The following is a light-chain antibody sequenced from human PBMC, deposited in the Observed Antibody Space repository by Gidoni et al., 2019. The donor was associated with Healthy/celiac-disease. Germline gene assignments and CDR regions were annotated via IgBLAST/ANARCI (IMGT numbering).Light chain of an antibody. CDR1: QSISSY. J-gene: IGKJ2*01. V-gene: IGKV1-39*01. CDR3: QQSYSTPRT. Sequence: DIQMTQSPSSLSASVGDIVTITCRASQSISSYLNWYQQKPGKAPKLLIYAASSLQSGVPSRFSGSGSGKDFTLTSSRLQPEDFATYYCQQSYSTPRTFGQGTKLEIK. CDR2: AAS.